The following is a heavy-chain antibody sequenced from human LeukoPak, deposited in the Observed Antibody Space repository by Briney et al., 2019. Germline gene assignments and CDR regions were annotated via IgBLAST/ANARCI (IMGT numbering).Heavy chain of an antibody. V-gene: IGHV3-30*18. J-gene: IGHJ3*02. CDR3: AKDYAYSGYDGEGAFDI. Sequence: AGRSLRLSCAASGFTFSSYGMHWVRQAPGKGLEWVAVISYDGSNKYYADSVKGRFTISRDNSKNTLYLQMNSLRAEDTAVYYCAKDYAYSGYDGEGAFDIWGQGTMVTVSS. CDR1: GFTFSSYG. CDR2: ISYDGSNK. D-gene: IGHD5-12*01.